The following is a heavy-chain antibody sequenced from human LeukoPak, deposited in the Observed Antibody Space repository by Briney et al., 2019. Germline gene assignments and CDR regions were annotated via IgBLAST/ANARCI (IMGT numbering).Heavy chain of an antibody. V-gene: IGHV3-74*01. J-gene: IGHJ6*02. CDR3: ARDYDYYYYGMDV. CDR2: INSDGSST. CDR1: GFAFSSYW. D-gene: IGHD3-3*01. Sequence: GGSLRLSCAASGFAFSSYWMHWVRQAPGRGLVWVSRINSDGSSTSYADSVKGRFTISRDNAKNTLYLQMNSLRAEDTAVYYCARDYDYYYYGMDVWGQGTTVTVSS.